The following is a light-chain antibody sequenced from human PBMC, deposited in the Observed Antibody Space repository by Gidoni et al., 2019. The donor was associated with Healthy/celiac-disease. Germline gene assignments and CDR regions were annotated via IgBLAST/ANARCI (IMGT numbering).Light chain of an antibody. CDR3: QKYNNWPVT. Sequence: EIVMTQSPATLSVSPGERATLSCRASQSVSSNLAWYQQTPGQAPRLLIYGASTRATGIPARFSGSGSGTEFTLTISSLQSEDFAVYYCQKYNNWPVTFGQGTRLEIK. CDR1: QSVSSN. CDR2: GAS. V-gene: IGKV3-15*01. J-gene: IGKJ5*01.